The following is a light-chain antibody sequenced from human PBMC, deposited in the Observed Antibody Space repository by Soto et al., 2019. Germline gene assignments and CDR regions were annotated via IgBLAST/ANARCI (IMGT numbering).Light chain of an antibody. CDR3: CSYTSSNTVV. Sequence: QSVLTQPASVSGSPGQSITISCTGTSSDIGAYKYVAWYQQQSGQAPKLMTYEVNNRPSGVSNRFSGSKSGNTVSLTIAGLQAEDEADYYCCSYTSSNTVVFGGGTKVTVL. CDR2: EVN. V-gene: IGLV2-14*01. CDR1: SSDIGAYKY. J-gene: IGLJ3*02.